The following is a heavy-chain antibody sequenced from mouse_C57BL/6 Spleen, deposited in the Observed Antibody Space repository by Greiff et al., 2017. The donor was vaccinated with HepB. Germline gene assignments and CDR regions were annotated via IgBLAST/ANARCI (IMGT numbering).Heavy chain of an antibody. CDR1: GYAFTNYL. V-gene: IGHV1-54*01. CDR2: INPGSGGT. D-gene: IGHD2-5*01. CDR3: ARGGPYYSNYDY. J-gene: IGHJ2*01. Sequence: VQLQESGAELVRPGTSVKVSCKASGYAFTNYLIEWVKQRPGQGLEWIGVINPGSGGTNYNEKVKGKATLTADKSSSTAYMQLSSLTSEDSAVYFCARGGPYYSNYDYWGQGTTLTVSS.